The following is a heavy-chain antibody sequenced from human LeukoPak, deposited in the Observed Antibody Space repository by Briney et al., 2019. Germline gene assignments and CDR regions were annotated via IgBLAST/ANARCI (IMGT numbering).Heavy chain of an antibody. V-gene: IGHV3-74*01. CDR2: INSDGSST. J-gene: IGHJ4*02. CDR1: GFTSSSYW. Sequence: GGSLRLSCAASGFTSSSYWMHWVRQAPGKGLVWVSRINSDGSSTSYADSVKGRFTISRDNAKNSLYLQMNSLRAEDTAVYYCARIDRLGELSLYPYYFDYWGQGTQVTVSS. D-gene: IGHD3-16*02. CDR3: ARIDRLGELSLYPYYFDY.